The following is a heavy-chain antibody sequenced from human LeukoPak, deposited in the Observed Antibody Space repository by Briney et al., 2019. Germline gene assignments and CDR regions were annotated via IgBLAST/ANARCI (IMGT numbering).Heavy chain of an antibody. D-gene: IGHD3-3*01. V-gene: IGHV3-7*01. CDR3: ARKNYDFLSGGPKHFDY. Sequence: GGSMRLSCAASGFSFRNYWMSWVRQAPGKGLEWVADIKQDGSEKNYVDSVKGRFTISRDNAMNSLSLQMNSLRAEDTAVYYCARKNYDFLSGGPKHFDYWGQGTLVTVSS. J-gene: IGHJ4*02. CDR2: IKQDGSEK. CDR1: GFSFRNYW.